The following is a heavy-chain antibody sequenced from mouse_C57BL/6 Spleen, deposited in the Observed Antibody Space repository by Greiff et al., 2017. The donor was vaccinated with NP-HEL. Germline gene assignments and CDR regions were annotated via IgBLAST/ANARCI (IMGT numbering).Heavy chain of an antibody. V-gene: IGHV1-69*01. CDR3: ARSGGYDVAY. CDR1: GYTFTSYW. D-gene: IGHD2-2*01. J-gene: IGHJ3*01. Sequence: QVQLQQPGAELVMPGASVKLSCKASGYTFTSYWMHWVKQRPGQGLEWIGEIDPSDSYTNYNQKFKGKSTLTVDKSSSTAYMQLSSLTSEDSAVYYCARSGGYDVAYWGQGTLVTVSA. CDR2: IDPSDSYT.